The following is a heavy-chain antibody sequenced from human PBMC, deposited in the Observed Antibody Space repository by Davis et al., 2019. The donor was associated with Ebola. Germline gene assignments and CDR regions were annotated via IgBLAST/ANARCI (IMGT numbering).Heavy chain of an antibody. CDR1: GFTFSSYW. CDR3: AKDGHYDAFDI. J-gene: IGHJ3*02. V-gene: IGHV3-7*03. Sequence: GESLKISCAASGFTFSSYWMSWVRQAPGKGLEWVANIKQDGSEKYYVDSVKGRFTISRDNAKNSLYLQMNSLRAEDTAVYYCAKDGHYDAFDIWGQGTMVTVSS. CDR2: IKQDGSEK.